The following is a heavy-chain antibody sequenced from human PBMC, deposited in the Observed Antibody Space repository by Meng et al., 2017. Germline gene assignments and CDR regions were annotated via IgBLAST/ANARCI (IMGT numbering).Heavy chain of an antibody. Sequence: SETLSLTCTVSGYSISSGYYWGWIRQPPGKGLEWIGSIYHSGSTYYNPSLKSRVTISVDTSKNQFSLKLSSVTAADTAVYYCARRSTVNWFDPWGQGTLVTVSS. CDR3: ARRSTVNWFDP. J-gene: IGHJ5*02. V-gene: IGHV4-38-2*02. CDR1: GYSISSGYY. D-gene: IGHD4-11*01. CDR2: IYHSGST.